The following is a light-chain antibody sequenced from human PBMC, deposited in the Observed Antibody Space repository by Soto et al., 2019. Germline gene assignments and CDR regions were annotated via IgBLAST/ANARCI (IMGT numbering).Light chain of an antibody. Sequence: DIPMTQSPSSLSASVGDRVTITCRASQDISNYLNWYQQRPGKAPNILIYDASNLERGVPSRFSGTRSGTHFTFAITSLQPEDVATYYCQQADSLPITFGQGTRLEI. J-gene: IGKJ5*01. CDR3: QQADSLPIT. CDR2: DAS. CDR1: QDISNY. V-gene: IGKV1-33*01.